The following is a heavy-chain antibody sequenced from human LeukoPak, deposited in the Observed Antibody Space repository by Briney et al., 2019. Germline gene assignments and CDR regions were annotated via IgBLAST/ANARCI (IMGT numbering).Heavy chain of an antibody. V-gene: IGHV2-5*02. CDR3: AHAWPMVRFLEWLGGNWFDP. J-gene: IGHJ5*02. D-gene: IGHD3-3*01. Sequence: KESGPTLVKPTQTLTLTCTFSGFSLSTSGVGVGWIRQPPGKALEWLALIYWDDDKRYSPSLKSRLTITKDTSKNQVVLTMTNMDPVDTATYYCAHAWPMVRFLEWLGGNWFDPWGQGTLVTVSS. CDR2: IYWDDDK. CDR1: GFSLSTSGVG.